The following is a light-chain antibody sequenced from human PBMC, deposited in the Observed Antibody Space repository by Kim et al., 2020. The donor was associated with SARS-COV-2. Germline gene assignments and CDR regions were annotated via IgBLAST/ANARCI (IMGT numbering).Light chain of an antibody. CDR2: DAA. CDR3: QQRGTWPPALT. CDR1: HNVDIN. Sequence: PGESATLHFRASHNVDINLARYQQTPGQPPRLLIYDAAIRAAGSPDRFSGSGSGTDFTLTIGSLAPEDFAVYYCQQRGTWPPALTFGGGTKVDIK. V-gene: IGKV3-11*01. J-gene: IGKJ4*01.